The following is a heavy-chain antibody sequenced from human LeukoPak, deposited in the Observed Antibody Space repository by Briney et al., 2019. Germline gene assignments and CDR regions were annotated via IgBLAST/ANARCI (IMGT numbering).Heavy chain of an antibody. CDR1: GGSISSSSYY. V-gene: IGHV4-39*07. D-gene: IGHD6-19*01. CDR3: ARLGGWSNWFDP. J-gene: IGHJ5*02. Sequence: PSETLSLTCTVSGGSISSSSYYWGWIRQPPGKGLEWIGSIYYSGSTYYNPSLKSRVTISVDTSKDQFSLKLSSVTAADTAVYYCARLGGWSNWFDPWGQGTLVTVSS. CDR2: IYYSGST.